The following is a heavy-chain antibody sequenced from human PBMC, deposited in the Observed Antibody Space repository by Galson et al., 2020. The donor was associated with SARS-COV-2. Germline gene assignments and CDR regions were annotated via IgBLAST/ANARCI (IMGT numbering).Heavy chain of an antibody. CDR2: ASSDGNQK. CDR3: ATEGPGYGSSSYSGLDV. J-gene: IGHJ6*02. D-gene: IGHD6-6*01. V-gene: IGHV3-30*04. CDR1: GFSFSNSA. Sequence: GESLKISCAASGFSFSNSAIHWVRQAPGKGLEWVAAASSDGNQKYLADSVKGRFTISRDNSKNTLFLRMNSLRTEDTAVYYCATEGPGYGSSSYSGLDVWGQGSTVTVSS.